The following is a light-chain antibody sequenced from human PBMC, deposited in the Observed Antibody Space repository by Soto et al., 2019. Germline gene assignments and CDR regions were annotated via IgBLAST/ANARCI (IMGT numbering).Light chain of an antibody. J-gene: IGKJ5*01. CDR2: GAP. Sequence: EILLTQSPDTLSLSPEERATLSCSAAQSGGTRLAWYQHKTCQAPRLLISGAPSRATGITDRFTGSGSETSFTLTISRLEPEDFALYYCQHYQSGHQIAFGPGTRLEIK. V-gene: IGKV3-20*01. CDR3: QHYQSGHQIA. CDR1: QSGGTR.